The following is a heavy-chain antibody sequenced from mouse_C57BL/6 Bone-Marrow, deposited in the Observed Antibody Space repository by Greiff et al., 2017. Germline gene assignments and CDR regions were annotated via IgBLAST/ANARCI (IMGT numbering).Heavy chain of an antibody. CDR3: ARVNWEDFDV. V-gene: IGHV3-6*01. Sequence: EVKLVESGPGLVKPSQSLSLTCSVTGYSITSGYYWNWIRQFPGNKLEWMGYISYDGSNNYNPSLKNRISITRDTSKNQFFLKLNSVTTEDTATYYCARVNWEDFDVWGTGTTVTVSS. J-gene: IGHJ1*03. CDR1: GYSITSGYY. CDR2: ISYDGSN. D-gene: IGHD4-1*01.